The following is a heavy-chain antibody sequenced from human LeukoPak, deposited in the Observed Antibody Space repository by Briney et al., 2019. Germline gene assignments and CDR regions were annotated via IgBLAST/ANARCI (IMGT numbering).Heavy chain of an antibody. V-gene: IGHV4-59*01. CDR2: IYYSGST. J-gene: IGHJ4*02. CDR1: GGSISSYY. CDR3: ARGGDGYNPLFDY. Sequence: PSETLSLTCTVSGGSISSYYWSWIRQPPGKGLEWIGYIYYSGSTNYNPSLKSRVTISVDTSKNQFSLKLSSVTAADTAVYYCARGGDGYNPLFDYWGQGTLVTVSS. D-gene: IGHD5-24*01.